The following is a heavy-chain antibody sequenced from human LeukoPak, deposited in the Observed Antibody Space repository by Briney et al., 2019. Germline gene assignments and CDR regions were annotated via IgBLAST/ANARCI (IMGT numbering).Heavy chain of an antibody. CDR2: IHYSGNI. CDR1: GGSISSYY. Sequence: SETLSLTSTVSGGSISSYYWSWIRQPPGKGLEWIGHIHYSGNINYDPSLKSRVTISLDTSKTQFSLKLTSVTAADTAVYYCARVSYNNYAYRFDYWGQGTLVTVSS. V-gene: IGHV4-59*01. CDR3: ARVSYNNYAYRFDY. J-gene: IGHJ4*02. D-gene: IGHD4-11*01.